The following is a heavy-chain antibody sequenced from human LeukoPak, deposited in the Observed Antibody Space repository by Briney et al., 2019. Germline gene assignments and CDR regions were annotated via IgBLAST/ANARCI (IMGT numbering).Heavy chain of an antibody. D-gene: IGHD5-12*01. Sequence: ASVKVSCKASGYTFTNYGISWVRQAPGQGLEWVGWISAYNENTNYVQKFQDRVTMTIDTSTSTAYMELRSLRSDDTAVYYCARVGRTIVATMAYRGQGTLVTVSS. J-gene: IGHJ4*02. V-gene: IGHV1-18*01. CDR3: ARVGRTIVATMAY. CDR2: ISAYNENT. CDR1: GYTFTNYG.